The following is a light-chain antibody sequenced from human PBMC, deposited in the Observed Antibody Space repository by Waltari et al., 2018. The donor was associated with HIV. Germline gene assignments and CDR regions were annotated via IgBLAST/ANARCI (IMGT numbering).Light chain of an antibody. J-gene: IGLJ2*01. V-gene: IGLV1-44*01. Sequence: QSVLTQPPSASGVSEENVTLSCSGGNSNIGGHAVCWYQHLPGTAPKLLVYSDEQRPSGLPARFSGSKSGTSASLAITGLHPEDEAHYYCAAWDDTLNGVIFGGGTKLTV. CDR3: AAWDDTLNGVI. CDR2: SDE. CDR1: NSNIGGHA.